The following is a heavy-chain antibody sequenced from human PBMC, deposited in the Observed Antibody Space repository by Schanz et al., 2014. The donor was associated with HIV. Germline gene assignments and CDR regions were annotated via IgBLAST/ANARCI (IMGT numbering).Heavy chain of an antibody. D-gene: IGHD6-19*01. V-gene: IGHV1-69*06. J-gene: IGHJ4*02. CDR3: AKLILGLAGVDY. Sequence: QVHLEQSGAEVRKPGSSMKVSCKTSGGSFIDHAISWVRQAPGQGLEWMGGIIPLSGTTSYAQTLRGRVTITADKSTSTAYMELTSLRFEDTAVYYCAKLILGLAGVDYWGQGTLVTVSS. CDR1: GGSFIDHA. CDR2: IIPLSGTT.